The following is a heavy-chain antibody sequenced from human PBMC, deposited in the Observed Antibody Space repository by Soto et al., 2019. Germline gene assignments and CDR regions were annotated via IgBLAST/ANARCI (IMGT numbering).Heavy chain of an antibody. V-gene: IGHV4-30-2*01. Sequence: SETLSLTCAVSGGSISSGGYSWSWIRQPPGKGLEWIGYIYHSGSTYYNPSLKSRVTISVDRSKNQFSLKLSSVTAADMAVYYCARRRYCTNGVCEGLGPFDYWGQGGMVTVSS. CDR1: GGSISSGGYS. CDR2: IYHSGST. CDR3: ARRRYCTNGVCEGLGPFDY. J-gene: IGHJ4*02. D-gene: IGHD2-8*01.